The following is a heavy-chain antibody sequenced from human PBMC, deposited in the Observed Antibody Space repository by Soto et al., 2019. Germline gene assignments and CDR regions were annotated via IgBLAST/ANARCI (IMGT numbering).Heavy chain of an antibody. J-gene: IGHJ4*02. CDR1: GGSISSGGYS. CDR2: IYHSGST. CDR3: ASTRGYSYGHGTFDY. V-gene: IGHV4-30-2*01. D-gene: IGHD5-18*01. Sequence: SETLSLTCAVSGGSISSGGYSWSWIRQPPGKGLEWIGYIYHSGSTYYNPSLKSRVTISVDRSKNQFSLKLSSVTAADTAVYYCASTRGYSYGHGTFDYWGQGTLVTVSS.